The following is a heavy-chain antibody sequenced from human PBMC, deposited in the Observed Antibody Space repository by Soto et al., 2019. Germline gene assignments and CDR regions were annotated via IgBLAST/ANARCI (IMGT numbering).Heavy chain of an antibody. CDR2: MNPNSGNT. J-gene: IGHJ6*02. V-gene: IGHV1-8*01. CDR1: GYTFTSYD. D-gene: IGHD1-26*01. Sequence: ASVKVSCKASGYTFTSYDINWVRQATGQGLEWMGWMNPNSGNTGYAQKFQGRVTMTRNTSISTAYMELSGLRYDDTAIYYCARDKDRLQLGGNYYYMLDVWGQGTTVTVSS. CDR3: ARDKDRLQLGGNYYYMLDV.